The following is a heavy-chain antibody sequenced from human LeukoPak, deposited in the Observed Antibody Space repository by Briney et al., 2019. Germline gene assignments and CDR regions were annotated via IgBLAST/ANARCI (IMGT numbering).Heavy chain of an antibody. V-gene: IGHV3-23*01. CDR3: AKDRTVGASYWYFDL. J-gene: IGHJ2*01. Sequence: PGGSLRLSCVASGVTLSNYAMSWARQAPGKGLEWVSGISSSSSGGNTYYADSVKGRFTISRGSSRNTLFLHMNTLRAEDTAIYYCAKDRTVGASYWYFDLWGRGTLVTVSS. CDR1: GVTLSNYA. D-gene: IGHD1-26*01. CDR2: ISSSSSGGNT.